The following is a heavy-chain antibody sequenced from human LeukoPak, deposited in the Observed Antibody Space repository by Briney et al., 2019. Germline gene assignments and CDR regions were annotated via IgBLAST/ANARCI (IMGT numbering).Heavy chain of an antibody. J-gene: IGHJ5*02. CDR3: ARVDYDILTGYYTHWFDP. Sequence: SETLSLTCTVSGGSISSSNYYWGWIRQPPGKGLEWIGSIYFSGSTYYNPSLKSRVTISVDTSQTQFSLKLSSVTAADTAVYYCARVDYDILTGYYTHWFDPWGQGTLVTVSS. CDR2: IYFSGST. V-gene: IGHV4-39*01. CDR1: GGSISSSNYY. D-gene: IGHD3-9*01.